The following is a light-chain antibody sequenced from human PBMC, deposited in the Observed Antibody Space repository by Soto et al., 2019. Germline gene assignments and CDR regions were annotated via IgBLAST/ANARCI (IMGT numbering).Light chain of an antibody. CDR1: QSINNW. J-gene: IGKJ4*01. V-gene: IGKV1-5*01. CDR3: QQYDNLALT. Sequence: DIQMTQSPSTLSAFVGDRVTFTFRASQSINNWLAWYQQRPGTAPKILIYDVSSLQSGVPSRFSGSGSGTEFTLTISSLQPDDFATYYCQQYDNLALTFGGGTKVDI. CDR2: DVS.